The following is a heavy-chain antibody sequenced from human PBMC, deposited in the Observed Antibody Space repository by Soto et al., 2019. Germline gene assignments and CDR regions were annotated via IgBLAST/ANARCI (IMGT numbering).Heavy chain of an antibody. J-gene: IGHJ4*02. V-gene: IGHV1-69*13. Sequence: ASVKVSCKASGGTFSSYAISWVRQAPGQGLEWMGGIIPIFGTANYAQKFQGRVTITADESTSTAYMELSSLRSEDTAVYYCARVSGRWELLYSDYWGQGTLVTVSS. CDR1: GGTFSSYA. CDR3: ARVSGRWELLYSDY. CDR2: IIPIFGTA. D-gene: IGHD1-26*01.